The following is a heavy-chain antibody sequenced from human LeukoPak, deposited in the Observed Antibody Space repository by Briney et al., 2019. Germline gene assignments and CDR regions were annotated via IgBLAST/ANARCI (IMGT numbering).Heavy chain of an antibody. Sequence: ASVKVSCKVSGYTLTELSMHWVRRAPGKGLEWMGGFDPEDGETIYAQKFQGRVTMTEDTSTDTAYMELSSLRSEDTAVYYCATPQRGRWLLVFDYWGQGTLVTVSS. V-gene: IGHV1-24*01. J-gene: IGHJ4*02. D-gene: IGHD4-23*01. CDR1: GYTLTELS. CDR2: FDPEDGET. CDR3: ATPQRGRWLLVFDY.